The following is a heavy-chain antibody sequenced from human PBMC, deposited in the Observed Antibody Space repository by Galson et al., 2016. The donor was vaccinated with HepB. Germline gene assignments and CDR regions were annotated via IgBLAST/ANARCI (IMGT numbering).Heavy chain of an antibody. J-gene: IGHJ6*02. CDR2: IINLYGTA. V-gene: IGHV1-69*01. CDR3: ARVRDGYNTHFYYGMDV. CDR1: GGTFSGYA. D-gene: IGHD5-24*01. Sequence: SCKASGGTFSGYAISWVRQAPGQGLEWMGVIINLYGTANYALKFQGRVTITADESTSTAHMEVSSLRYEDTAVYYCARVRDGYNTHFYYGMDVWGQGTSVTV.